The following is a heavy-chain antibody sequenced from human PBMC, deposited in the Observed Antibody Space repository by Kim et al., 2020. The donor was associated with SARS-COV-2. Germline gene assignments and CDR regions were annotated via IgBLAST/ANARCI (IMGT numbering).Heavy chain of an antibody. Sequence: ASVKVSCKASGYTFTSYYMHWVRQAPGQGLEWLGKINPSGGSTSYAQKFQGRVTMTRDTSTSTVYMELSSLRSEDTAVYYCAREDYYDSSGYYYYYGMDVWGQGPTVPVSS. CDR2: INPSGGST. D-gene: IGHD3-22*01. V-gene: IGHV1-46*01. CDR3: AREDYYDSSGYYYYYGMDV. CDR1: GYTFTSYY. J-gene: IGHJ6*02.